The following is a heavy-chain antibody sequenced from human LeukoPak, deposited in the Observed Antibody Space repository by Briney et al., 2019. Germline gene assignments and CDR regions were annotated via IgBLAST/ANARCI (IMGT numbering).Heavy chain of an antibody. CDR1: GFTFSSYA. Sequence: GGSLRLSCAASGFTFSSYAMSWVRQAPGKGLEWVSAISGSGGSTYYADSVKGRFTISRDNSKNTLYLQMNSLRAEDTAVYYCAKTWAQYCSSTSCSLDYWGQGTLVTVSS. D-gene: IGHD2-2*01. V-gene: IGHV3-23*01. CDR3: AKTWAQYCSSTSCSLDY. J-gene: IGHJ4*02. CDR2: ISGSGGST.